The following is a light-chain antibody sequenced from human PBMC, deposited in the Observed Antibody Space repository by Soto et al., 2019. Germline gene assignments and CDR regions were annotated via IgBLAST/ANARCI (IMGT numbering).Light chain of an antibody. J-gene: IGKJ5*01. V-gene: IGKV1-39*01. Sequence: DIQMTQSPSSLSASVGDRVTITCRASQSNSRYLNWYQQKPGKAPNLLIYVASSLQSEVPSRFSGSGSGTDFTLTITSLQPEDFATYYCQQSYGTPITFGQGTRLEIK. CDR3: QQSYGTPIT. CDR1: QSNSRY. CDR2: VAS.